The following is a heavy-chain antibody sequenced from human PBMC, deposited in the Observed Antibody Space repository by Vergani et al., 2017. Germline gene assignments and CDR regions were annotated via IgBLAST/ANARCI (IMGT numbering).Heavy chain of an antibody. CDR1: GFTFSSYG. Sequence: VQMVESGGGLVKPGGSLRLSCVASGFTFSSYGMHWVRQAPGKGLEWVAFIRYDGSNKYYADSVKGRFTISRDNSKNTLYLQMNSLRAEDTAVYYCAKDHVVVVPAAIGYYYYGMDVWGQGTTVTVSS. J-gene: IGHJ6*02. CDR3: AKDHVVVVPAAIGYYYYGMDV. D-gene: IGHD2-2*01. V-gene: IGHV3-30*02. CDR2: IRYDGSNK.